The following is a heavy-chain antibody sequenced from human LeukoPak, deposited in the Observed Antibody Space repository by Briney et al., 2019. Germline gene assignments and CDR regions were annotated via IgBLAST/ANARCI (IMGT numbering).Heavy chain of an antibody. CDR3: ARDAVDTANAV. D-gene: IGHD5-18*01. J-gene: IGHJ6*02. CDR2: INSDGSIT. V-gene: IGHV3-74*01. CDR1: GFTFTTYW. Sequence: GGSLRLPCAASGFTFTTYWMHWVRQAPGKGLVWVSHINSDGSITSYADFVKGRFTISRDNAKNTLYLQMNSLRAEDTAVYYCARDAVDTANAVWGQGTTVTVSS.